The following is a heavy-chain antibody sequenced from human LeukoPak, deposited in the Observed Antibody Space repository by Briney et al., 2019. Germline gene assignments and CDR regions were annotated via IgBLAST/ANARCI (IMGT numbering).Heavy chain of an antibody. CDR1: GFTFDDYG. CDR3: ARISTAVAGGDY. CDR2: IKRDGSET. Sequence: GGSLRLSCAASGFTFDDYGMSWVRQAPGKGLEWVANIKRDGSETYYVDSVKGRFTISRDNAKNSLYLQMDSLRAEDTAVYYCARISTAVAGGDYWGQGTLVIVSS. D-gene: IGHD6-19*01. J-gene: IGHJ4*02. V-gene: IGHV3-7*01.